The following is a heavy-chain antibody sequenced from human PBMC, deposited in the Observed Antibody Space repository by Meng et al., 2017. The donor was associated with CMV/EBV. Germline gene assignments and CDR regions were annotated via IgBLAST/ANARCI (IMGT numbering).Heavy chain of an antibody. CDR2: IYYSGST. CDR3: ARVIKRLRYYGMDV. CDR1: GGSISSSSYY. Sequence: SETLSLTCTVSGGSISSSSYYWGWIRQPPGKGLEWIGSIYYSGSTYYNPSLKSRVTISVDTSKNQFSLKLSSVTAADTAVYYCARVIKRLRYYGMDVWGQGTTVTVSS. V-gene: IGHV4-39*01. D-gene: IGHD3-16*01. J-gene: IGHJ6*02.